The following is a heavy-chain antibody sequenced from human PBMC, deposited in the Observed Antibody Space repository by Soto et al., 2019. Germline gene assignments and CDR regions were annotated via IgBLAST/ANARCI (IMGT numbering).Heavy chain of an antibody. V-gene: IGHV3-30*18. CDR2: ISYDGSNK. CDR3: AKDMGYCSSTSCREFDY. Sequence: QVQLVESGGGVVQPGRSLRLSCAASGFTFSSYGMHWVRQAPGKGLEWVAVISYDGSNKYYADSVKGRFTISRDNSKNTLYLQMNSLSAEDTAVYYCAKDMGYCSSTSCREFDYWGQGTLVTVSS. CDR1: GFTFSSYG. J-gene: IGHJ4*02. D-gene: IGHD2-2*01.